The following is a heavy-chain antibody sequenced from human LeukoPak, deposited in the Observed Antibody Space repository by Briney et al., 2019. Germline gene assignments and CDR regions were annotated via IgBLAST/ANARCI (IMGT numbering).Heavy chain of an antibody. V-gene: IGHV1-2*02. CDR3: ARADRLDGGPYLIGP. D-gene: IGHD2-21*01. Sequence: ASVTVSCKTSGYSFTDYYMHWVRLAPGQGLEWMGWINPNSGGTSSAQKFQGRVTMTRDTSITTVYMEVSWLTSDDTAIYYCARADRLDGGPYLIGPWGQGTLVTVSS. CDR1: GYSFTDYY. CDR2: INPNSGGT. J-gene: IGHJ5*02.